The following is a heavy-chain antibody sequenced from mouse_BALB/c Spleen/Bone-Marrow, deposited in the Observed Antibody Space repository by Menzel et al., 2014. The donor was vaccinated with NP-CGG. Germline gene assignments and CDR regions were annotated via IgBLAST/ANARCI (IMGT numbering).Heavy chain of an antibody. CDR1: GFNIKDTY. J-gene: IGHJ4*01. D-gene: IGHD2-1*01. V-gene: IGHV14-3*02. CDR2: VAPANGNT. Sequence: VQLQQSGADLVTPRASVKLSCTVSGFNIKDTYLHWVKQRNEQGLERLGRVAPANGNTKYAPRFQGKATITADTSSNTANLRLSSLTSEDTAVYDCARRFGNPPRDSARVNWGRGTSVTVPS. CDR3: ARRFGNPPRDSARVN.